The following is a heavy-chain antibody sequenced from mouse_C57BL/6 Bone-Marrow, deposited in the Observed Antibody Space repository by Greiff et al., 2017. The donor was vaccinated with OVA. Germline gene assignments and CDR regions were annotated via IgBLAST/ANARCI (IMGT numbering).Heavy chain of an antibody. V-gene: IGHV1-63*01. Sequence: QVQLKQSGAGLVRPGTSVKMSCKASGYTFTNYWIGWAKQRPGHGLEWIGDIYPGGGYTNYNEKFKGQATLTADKSSSTPYMQFSSLTSEDSAIYYYATYDCGSSCGFAYWGQGTLVTVSA. CDR2: IYPGGGYT. CDR1: GYTFTNYW. CDR3: ATYDCGSSCGFAY. J-gene: IGHJ3*01. D-gene: IGHD1-1*01.